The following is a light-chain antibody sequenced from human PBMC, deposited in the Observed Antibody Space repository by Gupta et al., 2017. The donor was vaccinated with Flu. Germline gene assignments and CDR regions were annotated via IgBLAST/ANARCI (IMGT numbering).Light chain of an antibody. J-gene: IGKJ4*01. CDR1: QSISSY. CDR3: QHRDSTHIT. CDR2: AAS. Sequence: DIQMTQSPSSLSASVGDRVTITCRASQSISSYLYWYQQKPGKAPKLLIYAASSLQSGVPSRFSGSGSGTDFTLTISRLQPEDFAAYYCQHRDSTHITFGGGTKVEIK. V-gene: IGKV1-39*01.